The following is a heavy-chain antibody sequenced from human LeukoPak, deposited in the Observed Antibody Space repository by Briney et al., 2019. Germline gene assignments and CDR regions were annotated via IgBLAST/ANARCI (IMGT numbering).Heavy chain of an antibody. D-gene: IGHD3-16*01. J-gene: IGHJ3*02. Sequence: PSETLSLTCTVSGGSITSGDYYWSWIRQPPGKGLEWIGYIYYSGSTYYNPSLKSRVTISVDTSKNQFSLKLSSVTAADTAVYYCARPVDYGDAFDIWGQGTMVTVSS. V-gene: IGHV4-30-4*08. CDR2: IYYSGST. CDR3: ARPVDYGDAFDI. CDR1: GGSITSGDYY.